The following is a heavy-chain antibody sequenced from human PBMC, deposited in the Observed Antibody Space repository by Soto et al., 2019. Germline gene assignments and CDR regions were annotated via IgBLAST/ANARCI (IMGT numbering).Heavy chain of an antibody. J-gene: IGHJ4*02. V-gene: IGHV1-69*01. CDR3: ARDPGDYSLGGGDY. Sequence: QVQLVQSGAEVKKPGSSVKVSCKASGGTFSSYAISWVRQAPGQGLEWMGGIIPIFGTANYAQKFQGRVTITADESTSTDYMELSSLRSEDTAVYYCARDPGDYSLGGGDYWGQGPLVTVSS. CDR2: IIPIFGTA. D-gene: IGHD2-15*01. CDR1: GGTFSSYA.